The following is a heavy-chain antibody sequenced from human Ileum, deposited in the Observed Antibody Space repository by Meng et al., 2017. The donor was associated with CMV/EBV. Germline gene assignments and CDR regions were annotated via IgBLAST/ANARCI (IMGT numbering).Heavy chain of an antibody. D-gene: IGHD6-13*01. CDR2: MNPNSGNT. CDR3: ARGTYLAAAGTSNYYGMDV. V-gene: IGHV1-8*01. J-gene: IGHJ6*02. Sequence: ASVKVSCKASGYTFTSYDINWVRQATGKGLEWMGWMNPNSGNTGYAQKFQGRVTMTRNTSISTAYMELSSLRSEDTAVYYCARGTYLAAAGTSNYYGMDVWGQGTTVTVSS. CDR1: GYTFTSYD.